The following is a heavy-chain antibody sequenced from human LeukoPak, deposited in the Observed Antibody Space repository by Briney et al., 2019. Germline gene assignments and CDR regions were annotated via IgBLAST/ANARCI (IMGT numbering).Heavy chain of an antibody. V-gene: IGHV3-53*01. D-gene: IGHD3-3*01. Sequence: GGSLRLSCAASGFTVSSNYMSWVRQAPGKGLEWVSVIYSGGSTYYADSVKGRFTISRDNSKNTLYLQMTSVRADDTAMYYCVRDDYDFWSGYQRYFEFWGQGTLVTVSS. J-gene: IGHJ4*02. CDR2: IYSGGST. CDR3: VRDDYDFWSGYQRYFEF. CDR1: GFTVSSNY.